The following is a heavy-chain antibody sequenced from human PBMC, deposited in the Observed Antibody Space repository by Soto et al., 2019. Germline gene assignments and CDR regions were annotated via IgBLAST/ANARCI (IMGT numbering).Heavy chain of an antibody. D-gene: IGHD1-26*01. Sequence: QAQLVQSGAEVKKPGASVKVSCNASGYTFTGYDINWVRQATGQGLEWMGWMNPNSGNTGYAQNFQGRVTMTRDNSITTAYMELISLRDDDSAVYYCAGEKVGTTGIDFWGKGTLVTVS. J-gene: IGHJ4*02. CDR3: AGEKVGTTGIDF. CDR1: GYTFTGYD. CDR2: MNPNSGNT. V-gene: IGHV1-8*01.